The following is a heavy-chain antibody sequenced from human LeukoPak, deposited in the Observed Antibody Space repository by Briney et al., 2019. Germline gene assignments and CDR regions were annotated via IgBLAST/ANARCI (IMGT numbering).Heavy chain of an antibody. CDR3: ARGSSRRLSIIVVVPAAMKGDAFDI. V-gene: IGHV4-59*12. CDR2: IYYSGST. J-gene: IGHJ3*02. D-gene: IGHD2-2*01. CDR1: GGSISSNY. Sequence: PSETLSLTCTVSGGSISSNYWSWIRQPPGKGLEWIGYIYYSGSTNYNPSLKSRVTISVDTSKNQFSLKLSPVTAADTAVYYCARGSSRRLSIIVVVPAAMKGDAFDIWGQGTMVTVSS.